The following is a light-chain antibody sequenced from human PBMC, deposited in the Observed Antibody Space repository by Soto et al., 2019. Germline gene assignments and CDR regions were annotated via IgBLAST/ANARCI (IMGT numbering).Light chain of an antibody. Sequence: EIVLTQSPGTVSLSPGERATLSCRASQSVSSNYLAWYQQKPGQAHSLLIYGIFTRATGIQDRFSGSGSGTDFTLTISRLEPEDFAVYYCQQYAGSPWTFGQGTKVDIK. CDR2: GIF. CDR3: QQYAGSPWT. V-gene: IGKV3-20*01. CDR1: QSVSSNY. J-gene: IGKJ1*01.